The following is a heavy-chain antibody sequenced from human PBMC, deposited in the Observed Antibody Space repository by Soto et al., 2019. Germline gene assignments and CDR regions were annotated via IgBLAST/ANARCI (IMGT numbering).Heavy chain of an antibody. CDR1: GFTFSSYA. CDR3: AKDDGPGLPGIVVITTYKPGCYDY. J-gene: IGHJ4*02. V-gene: IGHV3-23*01. D-gene: IGHD3-22*01. Sequence: GGSLRLSCAASGFTFSSYAMSWVRQAPGKGLEWVSAISGSGGSTYYADSVKGRFTISRDNSKNTLYRQMNSLRAEDTAVYYCAKDDGPGLPGIVVITTYKPGCYDYWGQGTLVTVSS. CDR2: ISGSGGST.